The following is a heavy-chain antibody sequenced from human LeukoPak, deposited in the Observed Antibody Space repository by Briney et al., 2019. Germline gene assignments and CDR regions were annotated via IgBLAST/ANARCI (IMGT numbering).Heavy chain of an antibody. J-gene: IGHJ4*02. Sequence: GSLRLSCTVSGYSINSGYYWAWIRQPPGKGLEWIGNIYHSGSTYYNPSLKSRVTISVDTSKSQFSLMVTSVTAADTAVYYCARDGTVTTNFDYWGQGTLVTVSS. V-gene: IGHV4-38-2*02. CDR1: GYSINSGYY. CDR2: IYHSGST. D-gene: IGHD4-17*01. CDR3: ARDGTVTTNFDY.